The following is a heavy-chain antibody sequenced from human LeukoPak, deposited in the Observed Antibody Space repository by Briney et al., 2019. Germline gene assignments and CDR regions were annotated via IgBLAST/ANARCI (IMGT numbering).Heavy chain of an antibody. Sequence: PSETLSLTCTVSGGSISSSSYYWGWIRQPPGKGLEWIGSIYYSGSTYYNPSLKSRVTISVDTSKNQFSLKLSSVTAADTAVYYCARESYGDYGDWFDPWGQGTLVTVSS. D-gene: IGHD4-17*01. CDR2: IYYSGST. CDR3: ARESYGDYGDWFDP. CDR1: GGSISSSSYY. V-gene: IGHV4-39*07. J-gene: IGHJ5*02.